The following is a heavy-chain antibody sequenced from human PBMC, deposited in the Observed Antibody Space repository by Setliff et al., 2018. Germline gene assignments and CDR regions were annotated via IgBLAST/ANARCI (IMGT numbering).Heavy chain of an antibody. D-gene: IGHD5-18*01. J-gene: IGHJ4*02. CDR2: INAGNGNT. V-gene: IGHV1-3*01. CDR1: AYPFRTYS. CDR3: ASTWIQHHRGGDGGGY. Sequence: GASVKVSCKASAYPFRTYSITWVRQAPGQRLEWMGWINAGNGNTKYSQRFQGRVTITTDESTSTAYMELSSLRSEDTAVYYCASTWIQHHRGGDGGGYWGQGTLVTVSS.